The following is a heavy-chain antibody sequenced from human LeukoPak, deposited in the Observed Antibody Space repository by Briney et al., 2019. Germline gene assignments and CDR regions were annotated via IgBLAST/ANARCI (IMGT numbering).Heavy chain of an antibody. CDR3: ARGTGTRKRNLNYYYYYMDV. V-gene: IGHV1-8*01. CDR1: GYTFTSYD. Sequence: GGSVKVSYKASGYTFTSYDINWVRQATGQGLEWMGWMNPNSGNTGYAQKFQGRVTMTRNTSISTAYMELSSLRSEDTAVYYCARGTGTRKRNLNYYYYYMDVWGKGTTVTVSS. CDR2: MNPNSGNT. D-gene: IGHD1-14*01. J-gene: IGHJ6*03.